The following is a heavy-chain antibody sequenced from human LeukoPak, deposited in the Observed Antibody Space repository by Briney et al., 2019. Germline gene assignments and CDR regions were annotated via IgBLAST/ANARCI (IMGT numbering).Heavy chain of an antibody. CDR2: FYNSGKT. CDR3: ARYSSGWYAY. CDR1: DSSITSDFY. V-gene: IGHV4-38-2*02. D-gene: IGHD6-19*01. J-gene: IGHJ4*02. Sequence: SETLSLTCTVADSSITSDFYCGWLRQPPGNCLEWVGSFYNSGKTYYKPSLNSLVTISVDTSKNPFSLKLSPVTAADTAVYYCARYSSGWYAYWGQGTLVTVSS.